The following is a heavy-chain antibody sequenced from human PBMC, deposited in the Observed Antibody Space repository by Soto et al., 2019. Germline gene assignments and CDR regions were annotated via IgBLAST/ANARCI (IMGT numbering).Heavy chain of an antibody. CDR1: GYTFTSYD. Sequence: VSVKVSCKASGYTFTSYDINWVRQATGQGLEWMGWMNPNSGNTGYAQKFQGRVTMTRNTSISTAYMELSSLRSEDTAVYYCARGTSLNCSGGSCYSPHFDYWGQGTLVTVSS. V-gene: IGHV1-8*01. CDR2: MNPNSGNT. D-gene: IGHD2-15*01. CDR3: ARGTSLNCSGGSCYSPHFDY. J-gene: IGHJ4*02.